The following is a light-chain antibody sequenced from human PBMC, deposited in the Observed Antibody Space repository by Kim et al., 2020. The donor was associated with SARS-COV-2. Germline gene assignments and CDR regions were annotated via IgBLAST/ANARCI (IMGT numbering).Light chain of an antibody. CDR2: WAS. V-gene: IGKV4-1*01. CDR1: QSVLYSSNNNNY. J-gene: IGKJ4*01. CDR3: QQYYGLPHT. Sequence: ATINRKSSQSVLYSSNNNNYLAWYQQKPRQPPKLLIYWASIRESGVPDRFSGSGSGTDFTLTISSLQAEDVAVYYCQQYYGLPHTFGGGTKVDIK.